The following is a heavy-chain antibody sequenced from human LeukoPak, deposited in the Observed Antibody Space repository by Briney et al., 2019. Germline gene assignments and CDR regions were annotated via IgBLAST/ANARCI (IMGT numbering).Heavy chain of an antibody. Sequence: GGSLRLSCAASGFIFNDFWTHWLRQVPGKGPVRVSRISSDGSTTYYADSVKGRFTISRDNAKNTLYLQMSSLRVDDTAVYYCGTAQYWGQGTLITVSS. CDR3: GTAQY. CDR2: ISSDGSTT. J-gene: IGHJ4*02. V-gene: IGHV3-74*01. CDR1: GFIFNDFW.